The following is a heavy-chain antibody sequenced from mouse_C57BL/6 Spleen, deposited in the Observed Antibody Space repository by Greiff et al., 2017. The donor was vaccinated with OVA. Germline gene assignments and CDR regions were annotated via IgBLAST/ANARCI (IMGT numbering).Heavy chain of an antibody. CDR1: GYTFTSYG. V-gene: IGHV1-81*01. D-gene: IGHD2-4*01. CDR2: IYPRSGNT. CDR3: AGGIYYDYDVNYYAMDY. J-gene: IGHJ4*01. Sequence: VKLQESGAELARPGASVKLSCKASGYTFTSYGISWVKQRTGQGLEWIGEIYPRSGNTYSNEKFKGKATLTADKSSSTAYMELRSLTSEDSAVYFCAGGIYYDYDVNYYAMDYWGQGTSVTVSS.